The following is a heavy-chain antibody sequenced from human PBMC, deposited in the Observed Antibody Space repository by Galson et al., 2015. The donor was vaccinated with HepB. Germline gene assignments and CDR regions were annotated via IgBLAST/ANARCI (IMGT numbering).Heavy chain of an antibody. J-gene: IGHJ6*03. CDR2: IYYSGST. CDR3: ARVGSDYDFWSGYHYMDV. Sequence: SLTCTVSGGSISSYYWSWIRQPPGKGLEWIGYIYYSGSTNYNPSLKSRVTISVDTSKNQFSLKLSSVTAADTAVYYCARVGSDYDFWSGYHYMDVWGKGTTVTVSS. D-gene: IGHD3-3*01. CDR1: GGSISSYY. V-gene: IGHV4-59*01.